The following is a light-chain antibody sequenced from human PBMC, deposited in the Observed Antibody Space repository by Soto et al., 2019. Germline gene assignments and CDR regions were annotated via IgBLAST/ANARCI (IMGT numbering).Light chain of an antibody. V-gene: IGKV3-20*01. CDR1: QSVSSSY. J-gene: IGKJ1*01. CDR2: GAS. Sequence: EIVLTQSPGARSLSPGERVTPSCRASQSVSSSYLGWYQQKPGQSPRLVIYGASSRPTGIRDRFSGSGSGKDFTLTISRLEAEDFAVYYCHHHGTSVWTFGQGTKVEIK. CDR3: HHHGTSVWT.